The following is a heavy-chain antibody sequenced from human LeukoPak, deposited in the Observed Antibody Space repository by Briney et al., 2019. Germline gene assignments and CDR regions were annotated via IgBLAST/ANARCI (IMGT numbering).Heavy chain of an antibody. Sequence: GGSLRLSCAASGFTLSSYWMSWARQAPGKGLEWVANIKQDGSEKYYVDSVKGRLTISRDNAKNSLYLQMNSLRAEDTAVYYCAREAGAAGDFGYWGQGTLVTVSS. D-gene: IGHD6-13*01. CDR3: AREAGAAGDFGY. CDR2: IKQDGSEK. V-gene: IGHV3-7*03. J-gene: IGHJ4*02. CDR1: GFTLSSYW.